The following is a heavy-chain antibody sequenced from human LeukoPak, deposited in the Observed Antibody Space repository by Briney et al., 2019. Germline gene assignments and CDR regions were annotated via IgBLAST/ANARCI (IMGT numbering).Heavy chain of an antibody. CDR3: ARDRIAVDYFDY. D-gene: IGHD6-19*01. V-gene: IGHV3-23*01. J-gene: IGHJ4*02. CDR2: ISGSGGST. Sequence: GGSLRLSCAASGFTFSSYAMSWVRQAPGKGLEWVSAISGSGGSTYYADSVKGRFTISRDNSKSTLYLQMNSLRAEDTAVYYCARDRIAVDYFDYWGQGTLVTVSS. CDR1: GFTFSSYA.